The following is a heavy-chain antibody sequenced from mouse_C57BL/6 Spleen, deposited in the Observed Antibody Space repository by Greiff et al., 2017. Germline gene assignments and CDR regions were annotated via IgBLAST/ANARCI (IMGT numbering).Heavy chain of an antibody. J-gene: IGHJ3*01. CDR3: ARYGYDGRPFAY. V-gene: IGHV2-6*01. Sequence: VMLVESGPGLVAPSQSLSITCTVSGFSLTSYGVDWVRQSPGKGLEWLGVIWGVGSTNYNSALKSRLSISKDNSKSQVFLKMNSLQTDDTAMYYCARYGYDGRPFAYWGQGTLVTVSA. D-gene: IGHD2-2*01. CDR1: GFSLTSYG. CDR2: IWGVGST.